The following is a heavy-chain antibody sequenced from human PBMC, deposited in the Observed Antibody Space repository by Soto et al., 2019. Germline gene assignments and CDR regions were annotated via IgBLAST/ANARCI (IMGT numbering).Heavy chain of an antibody. D-gene: IGHD1-20*01. Sequence: EVPLVESGGGLVQPGGSLRLSCAASGFIFSSYWMHWVRQAPGKGLVWVSRINNDGSDTTYADSVKGRFTVSRDNTRNTLYLEMKSLRAEDTAVYYCSRDITVTPVYWGQGTLVTVSS. J-gene: IGHJ4*02. CDR1: GFIFSSYW. CDR3: SRDITVTPVY. V-gene: IGHV3-74*01. CDR2: INNDGSDT.